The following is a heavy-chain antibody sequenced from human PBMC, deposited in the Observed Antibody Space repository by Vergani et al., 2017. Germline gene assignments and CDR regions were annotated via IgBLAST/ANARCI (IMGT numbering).Heavy chain of an antibody. V-gene: IGHV3-53*01. J-gene: IGHJ6*03. Sequence: EVQLVESGGGLIQPGGSLRLSCAASGFTVSSNYMSWVRQAPGKGLEWVSVIYSGGSTYYADSVKGRFTISRDNSKNKLYLQMNSLRAEDTAVYYCARCGYDYYYYYYMDVWGKGTTVTVSS. CDR3: ARCGYDYYYYYYMDV. CDR1: GFTVSSNY. D-gene: IGHD5-12*01. CDR2: IYSGGST.